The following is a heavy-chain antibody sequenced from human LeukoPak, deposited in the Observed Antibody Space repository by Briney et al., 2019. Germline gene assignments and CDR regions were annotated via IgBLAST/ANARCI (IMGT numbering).Heavy chain of an antibody. J-gene: IGHJ4*02. V-gene: IGHV3-30*01. CDR1: GFTFSSYA. D-gene: IGHD6-13*01. CDR3: ARDLFEQLGYLFDY. CDR2: ISYDGSNK. Sequence: PGRSLRLSCAASGFTFSSYAMHWVRQAPGKGLEWVAVISYDGSNKYYADSVKGRFTISRDNSKNTLYLQMNSLRAEDTAVYYCARDLFEQLGYLFDYWGQGTLVTVSS.